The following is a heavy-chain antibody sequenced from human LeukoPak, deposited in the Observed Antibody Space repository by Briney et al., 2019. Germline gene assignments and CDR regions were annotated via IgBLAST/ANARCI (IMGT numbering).Heavy chain of an antibody. V-gene: IGHV1-8*01. CDR1: GYTFTSYD. Sequence: ASVKVSCKASGYTFTSYDINWVRQATGQGLEWMGWMNPNSGNTGYAQKFQGRVTMTRNTSISTAYMELSSLRSEDTAVYYCASGWGYCSSTSCFLWFDPWGQGTLVTVSS. J-gene: IGHJ5*02. D-gene: IGHD2-2*01. CDR3: ASGWGYCSSTSCFLWFDP. CDR2: MNPNSGNT.